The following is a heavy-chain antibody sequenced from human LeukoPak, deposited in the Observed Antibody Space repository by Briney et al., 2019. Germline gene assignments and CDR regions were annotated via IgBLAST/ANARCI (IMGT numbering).Heavy chain of an antibody. CDR1: EFTFSNYW. J-gene: IGHJ4*01. Sequence: PGGSLRLSCAASEFTFSNYWMSWVRQAPGKGLDWVANIKQDGSEKQYVESVKGRFTISRDNAKNSLYLQMNSLRAEDTAVYYCARRRASSGWPFDYRGHGTLVTVYS. CDR3: ARRRASSGWPFDY. D-gene: IGHD6-19*01. V-gene: IGHV3-7*01. CDR2: IKQDGSEK.